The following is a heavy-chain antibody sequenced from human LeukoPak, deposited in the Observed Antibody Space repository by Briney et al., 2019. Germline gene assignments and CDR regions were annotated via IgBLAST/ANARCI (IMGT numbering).Heavy chain of an antibody. CDR1: GFTFRNYG. CDR2: IWYDGSNK. CDR3: ARSLYYYGSGSYPDY. J-gene: IGHJ4*02. Sequence: GESLRLSCAASGFTFRNYGMNWVRQAPGKGLEWVAIIWYDGSNKYYADSVKGRFTISRDNSKNTLYLQMNSLRAEDTAVYYCARSLYYYGSGSYPDYWGQGTLVTVSS. V-gene: IGHV3-33*01. D-gene: IGHD3-10*01.